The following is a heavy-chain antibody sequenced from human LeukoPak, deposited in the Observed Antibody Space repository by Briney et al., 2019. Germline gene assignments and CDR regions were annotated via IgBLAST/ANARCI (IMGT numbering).Heavy chain of an antibody. CDR3: ARHISGSSWFDP. J-gene: IGHJ5*02. D-gene: IGHD6-6*01. Sequence: SETLSLTCTVSGGSISSYSRGWIRQPPGKGLEWIGHIYYSGSTYYNPSLKSRVTISVDTSKTQFSLKLSYVTAADTAVYYCARHISGSSWFDPWGQGTLVTVSS. CDR2: IYYSGST. CDR1: GGSISSYS. V-gene: IGHV4-39*01.